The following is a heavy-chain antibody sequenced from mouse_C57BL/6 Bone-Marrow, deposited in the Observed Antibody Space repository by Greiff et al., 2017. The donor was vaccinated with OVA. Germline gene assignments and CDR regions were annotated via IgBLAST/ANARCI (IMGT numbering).Heavy chain of an antibody. Sequence: DVMLVESGGGLVQPGGSLKLSCAASGFTFSDYGMAWVRQAPRKGPEWVAFISNLAYSIYYADTVTGRFTISRENAKNTLYLEMSSLRSEDTAMYYCARGYGNYFDYWGQGTTLTVSS. CDR3: ARGYGNYFDY. D-gene: IGHD2-1*01. J-gene: IGHJ2*01. CDR1: GFTFSDYG. CDR2: ISNLAYSI. V-gene: IGHV5-15*01.